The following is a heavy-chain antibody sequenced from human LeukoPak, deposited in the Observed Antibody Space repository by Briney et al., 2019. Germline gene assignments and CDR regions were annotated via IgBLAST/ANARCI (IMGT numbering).Heavy chain of an antibody. J-gene: IGHJ6*03. CDR2: FYHIGST. V-gene: IGHV4-38-2*01. CDR3: ARADYSSSWSHDYYYMDV. D-gene: IGHD6-13*01. CDR1: GFTFSSYA. Sequence: PGGSLRLSCAASGFTFSSYAMNWVRQAPGKGLEWIGSFYHIGSTYYNPSLKSRVTISVDTSKNQFSLNLSSVTAADTAVYYCARADYSSSWSHDYYYMDVWGKGTTVTVSS.